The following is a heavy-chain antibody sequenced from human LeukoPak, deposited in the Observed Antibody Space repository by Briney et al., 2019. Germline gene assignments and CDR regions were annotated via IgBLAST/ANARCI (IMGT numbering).Heavy chain of an antibody. J-gene: IGHJ6*02. D-gene: IGHD3-22*01. CDR3: ARGVVTVPYYYYYGMDV. Sequence: SETLSLTCTVSGGSISSYYWSWIRQPPGKGLEWIEYIYYSGSTNYNPSLKSRVTISVDTSKNQFSLKLSSVTAADTAVYYCARGVVTVPYYYYYGMDVWGQGTTVTVSS. V-gene: IGHV4-59*01. CDR1: GGSISSYY. CDR2: IYYSGST.